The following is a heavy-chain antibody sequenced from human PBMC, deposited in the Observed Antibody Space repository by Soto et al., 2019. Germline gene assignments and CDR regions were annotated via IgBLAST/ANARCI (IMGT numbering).Heavy chain of an antibody. CDR1: GYSFNTNW. CDR3: ARHNPNYYYDSSGYFAFDI. V-gene: IGHV5-51*01. D-gene: IGHD3-22*01. CDR2: IYPGDSDT. J-gene: IGHJ3*02. Sequence: GESLKISCKGSGYSFNTNWIAWVRQMPGKGLEWMGIIYPGDSDTRYSPSFQGQVTISADKSISTAYLQWSSLKASDTAMYYCARHNPNYYYDSSGYFAFDIWGQGTMVTVSS.